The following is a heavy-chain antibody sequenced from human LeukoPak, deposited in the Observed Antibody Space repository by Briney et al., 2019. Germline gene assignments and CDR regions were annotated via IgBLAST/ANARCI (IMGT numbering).Heavy chain of an antibody. CDR2: IHFSGST. CDR1: GGSISSFY. V-gene: IGHV4-59*01. CDR3: ARGFLNPLGGGFDS. J-gene: IGHJ4*02. Sequence: PSETLPLTCTVSGGSISSFYWSWIRQPPGKGPEYIGFIHFSGSTNYNPSLANRVTISADTSTNQFSLRLESVTAADTAVYYCARGFLNPLGGGFDSWGQGTLVTVSS. D-gene: IGHD3-16*01.